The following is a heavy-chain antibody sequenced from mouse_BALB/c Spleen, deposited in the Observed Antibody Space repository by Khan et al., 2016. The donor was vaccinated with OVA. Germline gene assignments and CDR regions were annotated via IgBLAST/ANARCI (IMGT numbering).Heavy chain of an antibody. V-gene: IGHV9-2-1*01. CDR1: GYTFTDYS. CDR3: AGRRHWDFDV. CDR2: INTETGEP. J-gene: IGHJ1*01. Sequence: QIQLVQSGPELKKPGETVKISCKASGYTFTDYSMHWVKQAPGKGLKWMGWINTETGEPTYADDFKGRFAFSLETSASTAYLQIKNIKNEDTSTYFCAGRRHWDFDVWGAGTTVTVSS.